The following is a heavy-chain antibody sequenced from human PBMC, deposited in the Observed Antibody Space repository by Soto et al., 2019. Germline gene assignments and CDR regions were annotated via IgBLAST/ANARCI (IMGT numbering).Heavy chain of an antibody. CDR3: TRFVHIVARIPFYY. CDR1: GFSLSTSGVG. J-gene: IGHJ4*02. Sequence: QITLKESGPALVKPTQTLTLTCTFSGFSLSTSGVGVGWIRQPPGKALEWLALIYWDDDKRYSPSLKSRLTITTYTTTNQLVLTMTPMDPVDTATYYYTRFVHIVARIPFYYWGQGTLVTVSS. D-gene: IGHD5-12*01. V-gene: IGHV2-5*02. CDR2: IYWDDDK.